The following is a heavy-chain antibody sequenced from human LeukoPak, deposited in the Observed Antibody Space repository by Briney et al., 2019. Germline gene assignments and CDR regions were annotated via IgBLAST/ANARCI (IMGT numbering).Heavy chain of an antibody. Sequence: GGSLRLSCAASGFTFSSYNMNWVRQAPGEGLEWIPSISSGSSYIYYADSVKGRFTISRDNAKSSLYLQMNSLRAEDTAVYYCAELGITMIGGVWGKGTTVTISS. D-gene: IGHD3-10*02. V-gene: IGHV3-21*01. CDR3: AELGITMIGGV. J-gene: IGHJ6*04. CDR2: ISSGSSYI. CDR1: GFTFSSYN.